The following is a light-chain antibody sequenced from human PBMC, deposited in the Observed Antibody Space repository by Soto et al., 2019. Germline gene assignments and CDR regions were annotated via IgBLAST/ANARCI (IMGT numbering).Light chain of an antibody. CDR2: KAS. V-gene: IGKV1-5*03. J-gene: IGKJ1*01. Sequence: DIRMTQSPSTLSGSVGDRVTITCRASQTISSWLAWYQQKPGKVPKLLIYKASTLKSGVPSRFSGSGSGTEFTLTISSLQPDDFATYYCQHYNSYSEAFGQGTKVELK. CDR1: QTISSW. CDR3: QHYNSYSEA.